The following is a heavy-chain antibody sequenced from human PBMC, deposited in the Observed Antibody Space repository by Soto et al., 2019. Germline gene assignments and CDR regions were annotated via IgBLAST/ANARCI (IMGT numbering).Heavy chain of an antibody. V-gene: IGHV4-34*01. CDR2: INHSGST. D-gene: IGHD6-13*01. CDR3: SSPASYGIAAAGKKFDF. J-gene: IGHJ4*01. Sequence: GFGGRWISKKKGKGLEWIGEINHSGSTNYNPSLKSRVTISVDTSKNQFSLKMSSVTAADKPVYYFSSPASYGIAAAGKKFDFRGPRTLVPGSS. CDR1: GFG.